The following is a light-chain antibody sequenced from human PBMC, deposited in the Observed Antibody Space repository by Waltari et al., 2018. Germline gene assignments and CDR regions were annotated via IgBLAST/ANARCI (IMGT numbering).Light chain of an antibody. CDR2: AAS. Sequence: DIQMTPSPSSVSASVGASVTITCRASQGISSWLAWYQQKPGKAPKLLIYAASTLQSGVPSRFSGNGSGTDFTLTITSLQPEDFATYYCQQSNSFPRAFGGGTKVEIK. CDR1: QGISSW. V-gene: IGKV1-12*01. J-gene: IGKJ4*01. CDR3: QQSNSFPRA.